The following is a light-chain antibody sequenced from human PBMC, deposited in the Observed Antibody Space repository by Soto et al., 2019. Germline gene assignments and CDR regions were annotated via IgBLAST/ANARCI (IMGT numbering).Light chain of an antibody. CDR2: DAS. CDR3: QQRSNWPPSLT. V-gene: IGKV3-11*01. CDR1: QSVSSY. J-gene: IGKJ4*01. Sequence: EIVLTQSPVTLSLSPGERATLSCRASQSVSSYLAWYQQKPGQDPRLLIYDASNRATGIPARFSGSGSGTDFTLTISSLEPEDFAVYYCQQRSNWPPSLTFGGGTKVEIK.